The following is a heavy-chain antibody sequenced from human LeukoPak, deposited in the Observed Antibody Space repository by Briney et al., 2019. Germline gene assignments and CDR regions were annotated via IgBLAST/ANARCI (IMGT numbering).Heavy chain of an antibody. V-gene: IGHV1-3*01. D-gene: IGHD2-8*01. CDR1: GYTFTSYA. CDR2: INAGNGNT. CDR3: ARDQYCTNGVCYFLLDP. Sequence: GASVKVSCKASGYTFTSYAMHWVRQAPGQRLEWMGWINAGNGNTRYSQKFQGRVTITRDTSASTAYMELSSLRSEDTAVYYCARDQYCTNGVCYFLLDPGGQEPLVTAPS. J-gene: IGHJ5*02.